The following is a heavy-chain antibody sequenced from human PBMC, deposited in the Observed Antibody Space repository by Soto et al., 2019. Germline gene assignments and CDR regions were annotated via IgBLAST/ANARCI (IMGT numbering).Heavy chain of an antibody. CDR3: ARGGGYDSFDF. CDR1: GASISGYY. CDR2: IYATGTT. V-gene: IGHV4-4*07. Sequence: SETLSLTCTVSGASISGYYWSWIRKSAGKGLEWIGRIYATGTTDYNPSLKSRVMMSVDTSKKQFSLRLRSVTAADTAVYYCARGGGYDSFDFWGQGIQVTVSS. D-gene: IGHD2-15*01. J-gene: IGHJ4*02.